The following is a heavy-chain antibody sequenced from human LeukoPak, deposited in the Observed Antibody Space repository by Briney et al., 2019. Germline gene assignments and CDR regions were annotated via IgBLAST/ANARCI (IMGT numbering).Heavy chain of an antibody. CDR3: AKGDSSGWYRPYYYYGLDV. CDR2: ISDSGDST. Sequence: GGSLRLSCAASGFTFNNYAMNWVRQAPGKGLEWVSTISDSGDSTYYVDSVKGRFTISRDNSKKTLYLQMDGLRAEDTAVYYCAKGDSSGWYRPYYYYGLDVWGQGTTVTVSS. CDR1: GFTFNNYA. V-gene: IGHV3-23*01. J-gene: IGHJ6*02. D-gene: IGHD6-19*01.